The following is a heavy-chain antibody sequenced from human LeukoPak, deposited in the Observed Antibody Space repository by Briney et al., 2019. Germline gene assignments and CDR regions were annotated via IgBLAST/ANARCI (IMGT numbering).Heavy chain of an antibody. CDR2: INTNSGIA. Sequence: ASVKVSCKASGYTFFSYGMNWVRQAPGQGLEWMGWINTNSGIATYGQGFTGRFVFSLDTSVSTAYLQISSLKAEDTAVYYCARDYYGSESTFFDYWGQGTLVTVSS. CDR3: ARDYYGSESTFFDY. D-gene: IGHD3-10*01. CDR1: GYTFFSYG. V-gene: IGHV7-4-1*02. J-gene: IGHJ4*02.